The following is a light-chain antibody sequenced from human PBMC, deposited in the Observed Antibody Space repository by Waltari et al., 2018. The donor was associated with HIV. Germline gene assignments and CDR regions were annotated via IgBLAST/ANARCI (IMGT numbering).Light chain of an antibody. J-gene: IGLJ3*02. V-gene: IGLV3-27*01. CDR2: KDN. CDR3: YSAADNMGV. Sequence: PSSVSVSPGQTTRITCSGDVLAKSYARWFQQKPGQAPVVMIYKDNERPSGIPERFSGSSSGTTVTLTISGAQIEDEADYYCYSAADNMGVFGGGTKLTVL. CDR1: VLAKSY.